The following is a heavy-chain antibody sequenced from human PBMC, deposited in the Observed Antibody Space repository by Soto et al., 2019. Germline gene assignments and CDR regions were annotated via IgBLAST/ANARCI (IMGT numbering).Heavy chain of an antibody. Sequence: GGSLRLSCAASGFTFSSYAMSWVRQAPGKGLEWVSAISGSGGSTYYADSVKGRFTISRDNSKNTLYLQMNSLRAEDTAVYYCAKEPTYYYDSSGYYFDYWGQGTLVTVSS. CDR1: GFTFSSYA. CDR2: ISGSGGST. V-gene: IGHV3-23*01. D-gene: IGHD3-22*01. CDR3: AKEPTYYYDSSGYYFDY. J-gene: IGHJ4*02.